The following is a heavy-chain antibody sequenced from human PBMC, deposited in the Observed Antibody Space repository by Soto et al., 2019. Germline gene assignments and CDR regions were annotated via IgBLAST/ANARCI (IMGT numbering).Heavy chain of an antibody. J-gene: IGHJ4*02. CDR1: GGTFSSYA. V-gene: IGHV1-69*01. CDR3: EKDAVYGDGLWLVAD. CDR2: IIPIFGTA. Sequence: QVQPVQSGAEVKKPGSSVKVSCKASGGTFSSYAISWVRQAPGQGLEWMGGIIPIFGTAYYAQKFQGRVTITADESTSTAYMELSSLRSEDTAVYYGEKDAVYGDGLWLVADWGQGTLVTVS. D-gene: IGHD2-21*02.